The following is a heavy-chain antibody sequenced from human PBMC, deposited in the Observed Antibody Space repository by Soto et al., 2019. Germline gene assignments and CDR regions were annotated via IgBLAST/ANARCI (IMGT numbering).Heavy chain of an antibody. CDR1: GFTFSSYA. CDR2: ISYDGSNK. D-gene: IGHD1-26*01. CDR3: ARDLGRGLNGFDY. J-gene: IGHJ4*02. Sequence: GGSLRLSCAASGFTFSSYAMHWVRQAPGKGLEWVAVISYDGSNKYYADSVKGRFTISRDNSKNTLYLQMNSLRAEDTAVYYCARDLGRGLNGFDYWGQGTLVTVSS. V-gene: IGHV3-30-3*01.